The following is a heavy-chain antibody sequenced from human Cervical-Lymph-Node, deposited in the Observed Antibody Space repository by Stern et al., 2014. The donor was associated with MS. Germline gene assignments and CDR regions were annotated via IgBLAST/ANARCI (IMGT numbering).Heavy chain of an antibody. CDR1: GGTFSSSD. Sequence: DQLVVSVAEAQKPWSSVKDSCRASGGTFSSSDISWVRQAPGQGLEWMGGIIPIIGTANYAQKYQGRVTITADESTSTAYMELSSLRSEDTAIYYCALGGFGHYFEYWGQGTLVTVSS. CDR3: ALGGFGHYFEY. J-gene: IGHJ4*02. V-gene: IGHV1-69*01. D-gene: IGHD3-10*01. CDR2: IIPIIGTA.